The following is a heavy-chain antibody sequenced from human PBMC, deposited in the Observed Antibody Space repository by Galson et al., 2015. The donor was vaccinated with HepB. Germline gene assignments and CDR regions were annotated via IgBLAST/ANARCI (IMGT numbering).Heavy chain of an antibody. CDR3: ARDQDYYDSSGYYRAFDI. D-gene: IGHD3-22*01. J-gene: IGHJ3*02. Sequence: KVSCKASGGTFSSYAISWVRQAPGQGLEWMGGIIPILGIANYAQKFQGRVTITADKSTSTAYMELSSLRSEDTAVYYCARDQDYYDSSGYYRAFDIWGQGTMVTVSS. CDR1: GGTFSSYA. V-gene: IGHV1-69*10. CDR2: IIPILGIA.